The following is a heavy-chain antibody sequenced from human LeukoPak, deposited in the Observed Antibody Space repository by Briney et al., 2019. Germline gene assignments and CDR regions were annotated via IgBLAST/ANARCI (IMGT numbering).Heavy chain of an antibody. V-gene: IGHV1-3*01. J-gene: IGHJ4*02. CDR1: GYTFTSYA. CDR2: INAGNGNT. Sequence: ASVKVSCKASGYTFTSYAMHWVRQAPGQRLEWMGWINAGNGNTKYSQKFQVRVTITRDTSASTAYMELSSLRSEDTAVYYCARDFASEGYSYGSLYFDYWGQGTLVTVSS. D-gene: IGHD5-18*01. CDR3: ARDFASEGYSYGSLYFDY.